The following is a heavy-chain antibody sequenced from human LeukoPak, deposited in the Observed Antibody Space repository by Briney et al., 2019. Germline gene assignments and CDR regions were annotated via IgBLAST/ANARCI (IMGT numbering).Heavy chain of an antibody. D-gene: IGHD1-26*01. V-gene: IGHV3-7*04. CDR1: GFTFSNAW. CDR3: ARGLWELPDPLDAFDI. J-gene: IGHJ3*02. Sequence: LTGGSLRLSCAASGFTFSNAWMSWVRQAPGKGLEWVANIKQDGSEKYYVDSVKGRFTISRDNAKNSLYLQMNSLRAEDTAVYYCARGLWELPDPLDAFDIWGQGTMVTVSS. CDR2: IKQDGSEK.